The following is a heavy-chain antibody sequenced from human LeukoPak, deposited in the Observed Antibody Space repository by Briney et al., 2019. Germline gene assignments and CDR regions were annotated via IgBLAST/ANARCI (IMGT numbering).Heavy chain of an antibody. CDR2: ISYDGSNK. CDR1: GFTFSSYA. Sequence: PGRSLRLSCAASGFTFSSYAMHWVRQAPGKGLEWVAVISYDGSNKYYADSVKGRFTISRDNAKNTLYLQMNSLRAGDTAVYYCARDPMALDWFDPWGQGTLVTVSS. CDR3: ARDPMALDWFDP. D-gene: IGHD3-10*01. V-gene: IGHV3-30*04. J-gene: IGHJ5*02.